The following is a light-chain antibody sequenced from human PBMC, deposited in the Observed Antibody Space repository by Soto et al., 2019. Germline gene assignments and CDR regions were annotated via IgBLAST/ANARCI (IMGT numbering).Light chain of an antibody. Sequence: EIVLTQSPATLSVSPGERATLSCRASQSVSTNLAWYQQKPGQAPRLLIYDASNRATGIPARFSGSGSGTDFTLTISSLQPEDFSVYYCQQRSSWPLITFGQGTRLEI. J-gene: IGKJ5*01. CDR3: QQRSSWPLIT. V-gene: IGKV3-11*01. CDR1: QSVSTN. CDR2: DAS.